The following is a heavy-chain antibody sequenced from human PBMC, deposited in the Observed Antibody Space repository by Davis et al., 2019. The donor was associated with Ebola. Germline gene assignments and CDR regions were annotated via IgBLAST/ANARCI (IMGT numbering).Heavy chain of an antibody. CDR1: GFTFSSYS. D-gene: IGHD2-15*01. CDR2: ISSSSSYI. Sequence: GESLKISCAASGFTFSSYSMNWVRQAPGKGLEWVSSISSSSSYIYYADSVKGRFTISRDNAKNSLYLQMNSLRAEDTAVYYCARASNLVGYCSGGSCYGASYDYWGQGTLVTVSS. J-gene: IGHJ4*02. V-gene: IGHV3-21*01. CDR3: ARASNLVGYCSGGSCYGASYDY.